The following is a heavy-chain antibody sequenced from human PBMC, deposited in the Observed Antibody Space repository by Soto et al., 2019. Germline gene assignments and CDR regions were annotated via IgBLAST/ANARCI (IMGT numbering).Heavy chain of an antibody. Sequence: GGSLRLSCEASGIIFSNYDMNWVRQTPGKGLEWVSYIGRGSGTIVYYADSVKGRFTISRDNGKNSLYLQMNSVRAEDTAVYYCATSRPIDFWGQGTLVTAPQ. V-gene: IGHV3-48*01. J-gene: IGHJ4*02. D-gene: IGHD6-6*01. CDR3: ATSRPIDF. CDR1: GIIFSNYD. CDR2: IGRGSGTI.